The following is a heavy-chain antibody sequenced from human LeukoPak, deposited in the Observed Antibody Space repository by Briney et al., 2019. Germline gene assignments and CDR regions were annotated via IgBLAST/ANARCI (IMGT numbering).Heavy chain of an antibody. Sequence: AESLRLSCAASGFTFSNYDMHWVPQTIGKGLEWVTVIGTAGDTYYPVSVQGRFTISRENAKNSLYLQMNSLRVEDTALYYCARGADAAYDYWGQGILVTVSS. D-gene: IGHD1-26*01. J-gene: IGHJ4*02. CDR1: GFTFSNYD. V-gene: IGHV3-13*01. CDR2: IGTAGDT. CDR3: ARGADAAYDY.